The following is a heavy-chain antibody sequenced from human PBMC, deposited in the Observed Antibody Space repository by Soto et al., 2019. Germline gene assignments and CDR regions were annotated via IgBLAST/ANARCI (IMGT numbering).Heavy chain of an antibody. J-gene: IGHJ6*02. CDR2: ISGSGIST. V-gene: IGHV3-23*01. Sequence: GXLRLSCSPSGFTFSAYPMSWVRQSPGKGLEWVSGISGSGISTYYADSVKGRFTISRDNSKNTVFLQMNSLRDEDTAVYYCVKPPVITASYYYYDMDVWGQGTTVTVSS. CDR3: VKPPVITASYYYYDMDV. CDR1: GFTFSAYP. D-gene: IGHD4-4*01.